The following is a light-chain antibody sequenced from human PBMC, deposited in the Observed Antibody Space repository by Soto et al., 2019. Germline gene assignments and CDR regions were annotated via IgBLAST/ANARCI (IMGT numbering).Light chain of an antibody. CDR3: AVWDDNLNGVV. CDR1: RSNIGNNA. CDR2: YDD. J-gene: IGLJ2*01. Sequence: QSVLTQPPSVSEAPRQRVTISCSGSRSNIGNNAVNWYQQLPGKAPKLLIYYDDLLPSGVSDRFSGSKSGTSASLAISGLHSEDEGDYYCAVWDDNLNGVVFGGGTKLTVL. V-gene: IGLV1-36*01.